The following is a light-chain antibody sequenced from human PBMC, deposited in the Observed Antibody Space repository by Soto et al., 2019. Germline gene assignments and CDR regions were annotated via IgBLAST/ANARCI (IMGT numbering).Light chain of an antibody. CDR1: QSVRNF. CDR2: DAS. J-gene: IGKJ4*01. Sequence: EIVLTQSPATLSLSPGERATLSCRASQSVRNFLAWYQQKPGQAPRLLIYDASNRATGIPARFSGSGSGTDFNLTISSLEPEDFAVYYCQQRTYWPLTFGGGTKVEIK. CDR3: QQRTYWPLT. V-gene: IGKV3-11*01.